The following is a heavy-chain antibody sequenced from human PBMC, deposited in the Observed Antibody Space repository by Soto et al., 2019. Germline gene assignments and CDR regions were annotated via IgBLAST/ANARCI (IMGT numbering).Heavy chain of an antibody. J-gene: IGHJ6*02. V-gene: IGHV4-61*01. CDR2: VHYNGNT. CDR3: ARETVEMATIYGVDV. Sequence: PSETLSLTCTVSGGSVNSGSYYWTWIRQPPGKGLEWIGCVHYNGNTNYNPSLMSRVSISLDTSKKQFSLKLSSVTAADTAVYYCARETVEMATIYGVDVWGQGTTVTVSS. D-gene: IGHD5-12*01. CDR1: GGSVNSGSYY.